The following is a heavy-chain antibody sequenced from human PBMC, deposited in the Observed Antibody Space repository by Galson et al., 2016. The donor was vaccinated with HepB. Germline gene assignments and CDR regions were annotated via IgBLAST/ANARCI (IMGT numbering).Heavy chain of an antibody. CDR3: ARANYSSSSWPGDY. J-gene: IGHJ4*02. Sequence: SLRLSCAASGFAFSDYYMSWLRQVPGKGLEWISYIGTGVSTMKYADSVKGRFTISRDNAKNSVYLQMSSLRAEDTAVYYCARANYSSSSWPGDYWGQGTLVTVSS. CDR2: IGTGVSTM. D-gene: IGHD6-6*01. CDR1: GFAFSDYY. V-gene: IGHV3-11*01.